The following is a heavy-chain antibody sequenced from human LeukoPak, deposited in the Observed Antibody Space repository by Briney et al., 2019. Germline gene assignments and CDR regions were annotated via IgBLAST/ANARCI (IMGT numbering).Heavy chain of an antibody. Sequence: GWSLRLSCAASGFTFSTYWMSWVLQAPGKGLEWVANIKQDGSEKYYVDSVKGRFTISRDNAKNSLNLQMNSLRAEDTAMFFRQRTAYDMDVWGQGTTVTVSS. J-gene: IGHJ6*02. CDR1: GFTFSTYW. CDR2: IKQDGSEK. CDR3: QRTAYDMDV. V-gene: IGHV3-7*03.